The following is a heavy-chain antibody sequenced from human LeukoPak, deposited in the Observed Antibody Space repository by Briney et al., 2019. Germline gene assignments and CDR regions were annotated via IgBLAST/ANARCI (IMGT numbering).Heavy chain of an antibody. CDR3: ARVLLPYYYDSSGYDIAFDI. Sequence: SETLSLTCTVSGGSISSSRYYWGWIRQPPGKGLEWIGSIYYSGSTYYNPSLKSRVTMSVDTSKSQFSLKLSSVTAADTAVYYCARVLLPYYYDSSGYDIAFDIWGQGTMVTVSS. CDR1: GGSISSSRYY. CDR2: IYYSGST. J-gene: IGHJ3*02. D-gene: IGHD3-22*01. V-gene: IGHV4-39*01.